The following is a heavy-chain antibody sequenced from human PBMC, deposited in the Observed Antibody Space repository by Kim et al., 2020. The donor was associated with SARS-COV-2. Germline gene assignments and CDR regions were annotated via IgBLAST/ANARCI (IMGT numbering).Heavy chain of an antibody. CDR1: GGSVSSGSYY. CDR3: ARKYSSSSPFDY. D-gene: IGHD6-6*01. Sequence: SETLSLTCTVSGGSVSSGSYYWSWIRQPPGKGLEWIGYIYYSGSTNYNPSLKSRVTISVDTSKNQFSLKLSSVTAADTAVYYCARKYSSSSPFDYWGQGTLVTVSS. V-gene: IGHV4-61*01. CDR2: IYYSGST. J-gene: IGHJ4*02.